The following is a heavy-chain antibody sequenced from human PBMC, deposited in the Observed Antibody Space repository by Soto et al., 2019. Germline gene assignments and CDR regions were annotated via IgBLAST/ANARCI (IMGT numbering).Heavy chain of an antibody. J-gene: IGHJ2*01. CDR3: ATSRQQWLGPQYWYFDL. CDR2: FDPEDGET. V-gene: IGHV1-24*01. CDR1: GYTLTELS. D-gene: IGHD6-19*01. Sequence: ASVKVSCKVSGYTLTELSMHWVRQAPGKGLEWMGGFDPEDGETIYAQKFQGRVTMTEDTSTDTAYMELSSLRSEDTAVYYCATSRQQWLGPQYWYFDLWGRGTLVTVSS.